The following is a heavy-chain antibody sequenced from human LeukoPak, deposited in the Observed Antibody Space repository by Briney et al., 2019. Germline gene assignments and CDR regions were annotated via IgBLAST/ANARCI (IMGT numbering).Heavy chain of an antibody. CDR3: ARGPDYYDSSGFYFDY. CDR1: GGSISSFF. D-gene: IGHD3-22*01. J-gene: IGHJ4*02. V-gene: IGHV4-59*12. CDR2: MHYSGDT. Sequence: TSETLSLTCTVSGGSISSFFWSWIRQPPGKGLEWIGSMHYSGDTKYNPSLKSRVSLSIDTSKNQFSLKLSSVTAADTAVYYCARGPDYYDSSGFYFDYWGQGTLVAVSS.